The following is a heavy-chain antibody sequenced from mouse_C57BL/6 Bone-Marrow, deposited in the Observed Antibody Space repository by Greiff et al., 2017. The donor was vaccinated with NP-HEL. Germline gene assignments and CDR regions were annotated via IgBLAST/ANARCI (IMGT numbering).Heavy chain of an antibody. CDR1: GYSITSGYY. V-gene: IGHV3-6*01. J-gene: IGHJ4*01. Sequence: EVQLVESGPGLVKPSQSLSLTCSVTGYSITSGYYWNWIRQFPGNKLEWMGYISYDGSNNYNPSLKNRISITRDTSKNQFFLKLNSVTTEDTATYYCASYYYGPMDYWGQGTSVTVSS. CDR2: ISYDGSN. CDR3: ASYYYGPMDY. D-gene: IGHD1-1*01.